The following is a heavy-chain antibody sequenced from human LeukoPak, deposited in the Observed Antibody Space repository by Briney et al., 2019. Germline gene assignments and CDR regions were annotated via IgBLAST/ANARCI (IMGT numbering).Heavy chain of an antibody. CDR2: INPHSGNT. CDR3: ARGGIAAPSLGY. J-gene: IGHJ4*02. D-gene: IGHD6-13*01. CDR1: GYTFTASY. V-gene: IGHV1-2*02. Sequence: ASVTVSFKTSGYTFTASYMHWVRQAPGQGLEWMGWINPHSGNTHYAQKFQGRVTMTRDTSISTANMELGNLTSGDTAVYYCARGGIAAPSLGYWGQGTLVTVSS.